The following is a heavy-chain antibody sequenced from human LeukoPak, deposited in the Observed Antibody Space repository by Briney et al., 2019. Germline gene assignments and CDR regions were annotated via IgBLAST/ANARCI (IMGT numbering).Heavy chain of an antibody. CDR3: ARDNYYDFWSGYYTTRYWFDP. CDR2: ISYDGSNK. D-gene: IGHD3-3*01. J-gene: IGHJ5*02. Sequence: PGGSLRLSCAASGFTFSSYAMHWVRQAPGKGLEWVAVISYDGSNKYYADSVKGRFTISRDNSKNTLYLQMNSLRAEDTAVYYCARDNYYDFWSGYYTTRYWFDPWGQGTLVTVSS. V-gene: IGHV3-30-3*01. CDR1: GFTFSSYA.